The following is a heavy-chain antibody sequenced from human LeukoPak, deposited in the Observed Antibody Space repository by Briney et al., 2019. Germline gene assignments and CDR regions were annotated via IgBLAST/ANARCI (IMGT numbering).Heavy chain of an antibody. CDR2: ISAYNGNT. V-gene: IGHV1-18*01. CDR3: ARGLRVSPAFDY. D-gene: IGHD2-2*01. Sequence: GASVKVSCKASGYTFTTYGISWVRQAPGQGLEWMGWISAYNGNTNCAQKFQGRVTMTRDTSIITAYMELSRLRSDDTAVYYCARGLRVSPAFDYWGQGTLVTVSS. CDR1: GYTFTTYG. J-gene: IGHJ4*02.